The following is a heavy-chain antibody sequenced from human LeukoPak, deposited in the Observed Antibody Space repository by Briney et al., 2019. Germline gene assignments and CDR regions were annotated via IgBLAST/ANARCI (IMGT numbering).Heavy chain of an antibody. CDR2: ISRSSSYT. Sequence: GGSLRLSCAASGFTFSDHYMTWIRQGPGKGLEWLSYISRSSSYTKYADSVKGRFTISRDNAKNSLYLQMNSLRADDTAVYYCAREGSGYDDRLFDYWGPGTLVTVSS. D-gene: IGHD5-12*01. J-gene: IGHJ4*02. V-gene: IGHV3-11*05. CDR3: AREGSGYDDRLFDY. CDR1: GFTFSDHY.